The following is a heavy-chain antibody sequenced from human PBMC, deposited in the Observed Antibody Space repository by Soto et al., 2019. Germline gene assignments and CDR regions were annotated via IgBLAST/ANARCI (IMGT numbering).Heavy chain of an antibody. Sequence: TGGSLSLSCAASGFPVRNNYMSWVRPPPGEGPEWVSIIYSGGKTYYVDSVKGRFTISRDNAKNSLYLQMNSLRAEDTAVYYCARDKDYYDSSGYLYYFDYWGQGTLVTVSS. CDR3: ARDKDYYDSSGYLYYFDY. CDR2: IYSGGKT. J-gene: IGHJ4*02. CDR1: GFPVRNNY. D-gene: IGHD3-22*01. V-gene: IGHV3-53*01.